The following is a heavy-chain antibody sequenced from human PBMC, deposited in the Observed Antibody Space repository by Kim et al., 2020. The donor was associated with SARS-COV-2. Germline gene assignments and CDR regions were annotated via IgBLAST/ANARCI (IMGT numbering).Heavy chain of an antibody. V-gene: IGHV3-48*02. Sequence: GGSLRLSCAASGFTFSSYSMNWVRQAPGKGLEWVSYISSSSSTIYYADSVKGRFTISRDNAKNSLYLQMNSLRDEETAVYYCARRYCTGGVCSILAYYYYYMDVWGEETTVTVSS. CDR1: GFTFSSYS. D-gene: IGHD2-8*02. CDR3: ARRYCTGGVCSILAYYYYYMDV. CDR2: ISSSSSTI. J-gene: IGHJ6*03.